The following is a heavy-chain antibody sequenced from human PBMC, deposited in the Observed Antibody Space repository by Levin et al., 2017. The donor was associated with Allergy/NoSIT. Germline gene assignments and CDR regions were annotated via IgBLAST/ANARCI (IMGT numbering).Heavy chain of an antibody. Sequence: LRLSCSVSGDSISRGFYYWSWIRQPAGEGLEWIGRIYVTGSTTYSPSLKSRVTISRDRSKDQVSLKINSVTAADTAVYYCARDLEGFSGYKPYCYTDVWGKGTTVTVSS. CDR2: IYVTGST. V-gene: IGHV4-61*02. J-gene: IGHJ6*03. D-gene: IGHD5-12*01. CDR3: ARDLEGFSGYKPYCYTDV. CDR1: GDSISRGFYY.